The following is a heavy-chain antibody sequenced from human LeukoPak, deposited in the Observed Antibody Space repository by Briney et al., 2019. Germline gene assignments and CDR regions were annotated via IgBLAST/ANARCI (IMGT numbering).Heavy chain of an antibody. CDR1: GYTFTGYY. CDR3: ARDLSSWYSPKPMDV. V-gene: IGHV1-2*02. Sequence: ASVKVSCKASGYTFTGYYMHWVRQAPGQGLEWMGWINPNGGGTNYAQKFQGRVTMTRDTSISTAYMELSRLRSDDTAVYYCARDLSSWYSPKPMDVWGQGTTVTVSS. D-gene: IGHD6-13*01. J-gene: IGHJ6*02. CDR2: INPNGGGT.